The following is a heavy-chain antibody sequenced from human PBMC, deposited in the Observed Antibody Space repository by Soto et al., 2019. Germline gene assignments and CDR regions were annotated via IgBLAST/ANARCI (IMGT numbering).Heavy chain of an antibody. D-gene: IGHD3-16*01. Sequence: EVQLVESGGGLVQPGGSLRLSCAASGFTFSNYWMHWVRQGPGKGLVWVSRIKFDGSTTTYADSVKGRFTISRDNAENTVYLQMSSLGADDTAVYYCARGAYHAYYTDVWGKGTPVSVSS. CDR1: GFTFSNYW. V-gene: IGHV3-74*01. CDR3: ARGAYHAYYTDV. J-gene: IGHJ6*03. CDR2: IKFDGSTT.